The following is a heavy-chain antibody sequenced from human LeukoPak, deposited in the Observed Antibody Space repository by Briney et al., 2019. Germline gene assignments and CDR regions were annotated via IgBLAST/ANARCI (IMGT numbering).Heavy chain of an antibody. CDR3: ARDGGLNDILTGYRDHYNWFDP. D-gene: IGHD3-9*01. J-gene: IGHJ5*02. V-gene: IGHV1-2*02. CDR1: GYTFSGYY. CDR2: INPNSGDT. Sequence: ASVRVSCKASGYTFSGYYIHWVRQAPGQGLEWMGWINPNSGDTISAQKFQGRVTMTRDTSISTAYMELSRLRSDDTAVYYCARDGGLNDILTGYRDHYNWFDPWGQGTLVTVSS.